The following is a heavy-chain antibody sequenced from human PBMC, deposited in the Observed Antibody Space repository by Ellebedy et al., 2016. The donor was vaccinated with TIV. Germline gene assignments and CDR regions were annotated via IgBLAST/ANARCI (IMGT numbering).Heavy chain of an antibody. CDR1: GFPFDDYA. D-gene: IGHD1-26*01. CDR2: ISWDGATS. V-gene: IGHV3-43D*03. Sequence: GESLKISXTASGFPFDDYAMNWVRQSPGKGLEWVSLISWDGATSYYADSVKGRFTISRDNTKNSLYLQMNSLRAEDTALYFCTKVGEGDHFDYWGQGTLVTVSS. J-gene: IGHJ4*02. CDR3: TKVGEGDHFDY.